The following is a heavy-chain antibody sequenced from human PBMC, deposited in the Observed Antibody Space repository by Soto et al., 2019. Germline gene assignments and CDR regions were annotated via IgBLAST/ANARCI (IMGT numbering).Heavy chain of an antibody. D-gene: IGHD3-22*01. CDR2: ISGSGGST. CDR3: AKDRLSYYYDSSGYPVVY. CDR1: GFTFSSYA. J-gene: IGHJ4*02. Sequence: GGSLRLSCAASGFTFSSYAMTWVRQAPGKGLECVSAISGSGGSTYYADSVKGRFTISRDNSKNTLYLQMNTLRAEDTALYYCAKDRLSYYYDSSGYPVVYWGQGTLVTVSS. V-gene: IGHV3-23*01.